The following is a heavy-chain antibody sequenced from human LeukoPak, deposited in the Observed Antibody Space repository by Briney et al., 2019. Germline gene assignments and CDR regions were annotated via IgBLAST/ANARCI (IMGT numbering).Heavy chain of an antibody. J-gene: IGHJ4*02. CDR3: FFPGVTGKVY. D-gene: IGHD1-20*01. V-gene: IGHV3-30-3*01. CDR2: VSSDGSNK. CDR1: GFTFSNYA. Sequence: PGGSLRLSCAASGFTFSNYAMHWVRQAPGKGLEWVVVVSSDGSNKYYADSVKGRFTISRDNSKNTLYLQMNSLRAEDTAVYYCFFPGVTGKVYWVQGTMVTVRS.